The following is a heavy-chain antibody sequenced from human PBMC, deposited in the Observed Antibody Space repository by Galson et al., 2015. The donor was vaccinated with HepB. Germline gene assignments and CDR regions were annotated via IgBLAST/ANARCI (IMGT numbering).Heavy chain of an antibody. CDR1: GFTFSSYD. V-gene: IGHV3-13*01. CDR2: IGTAGDT. D-gene: IGHD1-26*01. J-gene: IGHJ4*02. Sequence: SLRLSCAASGFTFSSYDMHWVRHPTGKGLEWVSAIGTAGDTYYPGSVKGRFTISRENAKNSLYLQMNSLRAGDTAVYYCARAIQVGATSQGFDYWGQGTLVTVSS. CDR3: ARAIQVGATSQGFDY.